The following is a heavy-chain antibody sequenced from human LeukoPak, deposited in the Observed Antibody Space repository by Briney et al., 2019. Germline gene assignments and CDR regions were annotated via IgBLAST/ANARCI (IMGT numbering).Heavy chain of an antibody. CDR3: AREVNTAYLRYYYGMDV. CDR1: GYTFTGYY. D-gene: IGHD5-18*01. CDR2: INPNSGVT. J-gene: IGHJ6*02. Sequence: ASVKVSCRASGYTFTGYYMHWVRQAPGQGLEGMGGINPNSGVTNYAQTFQGRVTMTRDTSISTAYMELSRLRSDDTAVYYCAREVNTAYLRYYYGMDVWGQGTTVTVSS. V-gene: IGHV1-2*02.